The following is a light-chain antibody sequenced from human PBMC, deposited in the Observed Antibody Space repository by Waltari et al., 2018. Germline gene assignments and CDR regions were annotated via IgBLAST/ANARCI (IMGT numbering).Light chain of an antibody. Sequence: DIQMTQSPTSLSASVGDRVTITCQASQDISNYLNWYQQKPGKAPKLLIYDASNLEIGVPSTFTGSGSGTDFTFTISSLQPEDIATYYCQQYDNFPATFGGGTEVEIK. CDR2: DAS. CDR3: QQYDNFPAT. J-gene: IGKJ4*01. V-gene: IGKV1-33*01. CDR1: QDISNY.